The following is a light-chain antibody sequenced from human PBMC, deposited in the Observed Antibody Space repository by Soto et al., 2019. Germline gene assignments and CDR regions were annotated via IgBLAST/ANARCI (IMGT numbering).Light chain of an antibody. J-gene: IGLJ1*01. CDR2: GGT. Sequence: QSVLTQPASVSGSPGQSITISCTGTSNDVGSNNLVSWYQQHPGEAPNLMIYGGTKRPSGVSNRFSGSKSGNTASLTISGLQAEDEADYYCCSYAGITTYYVFGTGTKVTVL. V-gene: IGLV2-23*01. CDR1: SNDVGSNNL. CDR3: CSYAGITTYYV.